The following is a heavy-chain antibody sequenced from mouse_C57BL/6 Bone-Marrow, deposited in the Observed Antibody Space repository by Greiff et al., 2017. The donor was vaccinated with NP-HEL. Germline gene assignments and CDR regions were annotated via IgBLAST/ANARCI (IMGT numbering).Heavy chain of an antibody. V-gene: IGHV5-16*01. Sequence: EVQLVESEGGLVQPGSSMKLSCTASGFTFSDYYMAWVRQVPEKGLEWVANINYDGSSTYYLDSLKSRFILSRDNAKNILYLQMSSLKSEDTATYYCARDPWLAYWGQGTLVTVSA. CDR1: GFTFSDYY. J-gene: IGHJ3*01. CDR2: INYDGSST. CDR3: ARDPWLAY.